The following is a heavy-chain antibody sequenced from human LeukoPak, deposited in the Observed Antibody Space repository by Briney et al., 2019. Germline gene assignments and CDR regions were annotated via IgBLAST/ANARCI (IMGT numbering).Heavy chain of an antibody. D-gene: IGHD6-13*01. J-gene: IGHJ4*02. V-gene: IGHV3-43*02. Sequence: GGSLRLSCAASGFTFDDYAMHWGRQGPGKGVEGVSAISGDGASTYYAASVKGRFTISRDNSKNSLYLQMNSLRTEDTALYYCAKGSSWFDYWGQGTLVTVSS. CDR1: GFTFDDYA. CDR3: AKGSSWFDY. CDR2: ISGDGAST.